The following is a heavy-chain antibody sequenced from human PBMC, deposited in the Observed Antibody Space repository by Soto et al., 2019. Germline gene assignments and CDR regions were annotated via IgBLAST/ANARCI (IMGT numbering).Heavy chain of an antibody. CDR2: SWYDGGQT. CDR1: GFSFNNYG. D-gene: IGHD1-1*01. J-gene: IGHJ6*01. CDR3: ARDFTAGAIYNGVYYYGMDV. V-gene: IGHV3-33*01. Sequence: GGSLRLSCAASGFSFNNYGMHWVRQAPGKGLEWVAVSWYDGGQTRYADSVRGRFTISRDNFQNTLYLHMDSLKAEDTAMYYCARDFTAGAIYNGVYYYGMDVWGRGTTVTVSS.